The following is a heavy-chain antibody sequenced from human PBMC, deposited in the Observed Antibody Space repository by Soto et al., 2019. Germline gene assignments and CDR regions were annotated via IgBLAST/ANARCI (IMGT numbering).Heavy chain of an antibody. D-gene: IGHD2-21*01. CDR1: GFTFSSYG. CDR2: IWYDGSNK. CDR3: ERDWGDGDPEGYYYYGMDV. J-gene: IGHJ6*02. Sequence: PGGSLRLSCAASGFTFSSYGMHWVRQAPGKGLEWVAVIWYDGSNKYYADSVKGRFTISRDNSKNTLYLQMNSLRAEDTAVYYCERDWGDGDPEGYYYYGMDVWGQGTTVT. V-gene: IGHV3-33*01.